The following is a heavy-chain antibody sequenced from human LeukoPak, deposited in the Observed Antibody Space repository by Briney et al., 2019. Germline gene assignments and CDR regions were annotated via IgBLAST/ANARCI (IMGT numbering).Heavy chain of an antibody. D-gene: IGHD2-15*01. Sequence: ASVKVSCKASGYTFTGYYMHWVRQAPGQGLEWMGWINPNSGGTNYAQKFQGRVTMTRDTSISTAYMELSRLRSDDTAVYYCARGHIVVVVAATASRFDPWGQGTLVTVSS. J-gene: IGHJ5*02. CDR3: ARGHIVVVVAATASRFDP. CDR2: INPNSGGT. V-gene: IGHV1-2*02. CDR1: GYTFTGYY.